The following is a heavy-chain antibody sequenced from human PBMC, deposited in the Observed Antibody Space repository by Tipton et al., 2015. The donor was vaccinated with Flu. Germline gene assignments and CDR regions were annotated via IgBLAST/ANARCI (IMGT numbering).Heavy chain of an antibody. CDR3: ARVNSRPGGSCEGWGPVTRPYMDV. CDR2: IYTSGST. J-gene: IGHJ6*03. D-gene: IGHD2-15*01. V-gene: IGHV4-4*07. Sequence: TLSLTCTVSGGSISSYYWSWIRQPAGKGLEWIGRIYTSGSTNYNPSLKSRVTISVDTSKNQFSLKLSSVTAADTAVYYCARVNSRPGGSCEGWGPVTRPYMDVRGKGTTVTVSS. CDR1: GGSISSYY.